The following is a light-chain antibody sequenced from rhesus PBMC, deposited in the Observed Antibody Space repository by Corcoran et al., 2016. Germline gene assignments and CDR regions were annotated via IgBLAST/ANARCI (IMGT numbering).Light chain of an antibody. CDR1: QGINNY. CDR2: DAS. V-gene: IGKV1-38*01. J-gene: IGKJ4*01. Sequence: DIQLTQSPSSLSASVGDRVTITCRASQGINNYLAWYQQKSGKAPKLLIYDASNLESGVPSRFSGSRSGTEFRLTISTLQPEDVATYYCQQRKSYPLTFGGVTKVEIK. CDR3: QQRKSYPLT.